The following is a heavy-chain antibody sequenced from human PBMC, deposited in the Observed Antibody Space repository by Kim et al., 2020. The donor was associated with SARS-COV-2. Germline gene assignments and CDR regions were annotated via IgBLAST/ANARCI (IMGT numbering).Heavy chain of an antibody. V-gene: IGHV3-23*01. CDR3: AKDHRYGSWSSDY. CDR2: ISGSGGSI. CDR1: GFTFSSYA. D-gene: IGHD3-10*01. Sequence: GGSLRLSCAASGFTFSSYAMSWVRQAPGKGLEWVSAISGSGGSIYYADSVKGRFTISRDNSKNTLYLQMNSLRAEDTAVYYCAKDHRYGSWSSDYWGQGTLVTVSS. J-gene: IGHJ4*02.